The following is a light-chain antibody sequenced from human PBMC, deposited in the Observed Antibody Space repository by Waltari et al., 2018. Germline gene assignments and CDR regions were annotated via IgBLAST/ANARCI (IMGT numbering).Light chain of an antibody. V-gene: IGLV2-14*03. J-gene: IGLJ2*01. Sequence: QSALTQPASVSGSPGQSITISCTGTSPDIGAYNYVCWYRQYPGKAPKLIISDVNTRPSGISNRFSGSKSGNTASLTISGLQAEDEADYYCSSYTSSSTLVFGGGTRLTVL. CDR3: SSYTSSSTLV. CDR1: SPDIGAYNY. CDR2: DVN.